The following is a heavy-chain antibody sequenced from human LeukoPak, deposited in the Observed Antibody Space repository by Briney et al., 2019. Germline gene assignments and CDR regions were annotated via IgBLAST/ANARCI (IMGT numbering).Heavy chain of an antibody. J-gene: IGHJ4*02. CDR2: LTASGETT. Sequence: GGSPRLSCAASGFTFSSYAMSWVRQAPGKGLEWVSALTASGETTYYADSVKGRFTISRDNSKNTLFLQMNSLSPEDTAVYYCAANGESTDWHWNYWGQGTLITVSS. CDR1: GFTFSSYA. D-gene: IGHD3-9*01. CDR3: AANGESTDWHWNY. V-gene: IGHV3-23*01.